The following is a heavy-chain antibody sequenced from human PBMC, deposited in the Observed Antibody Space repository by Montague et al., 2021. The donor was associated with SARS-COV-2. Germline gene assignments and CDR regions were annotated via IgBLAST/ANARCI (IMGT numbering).Heavy chain of an antibody. J-gene: IGHJ4*02. CDR2: IYNSGST. CDR3: VRDQGRSNRNYPDY. CDR1: GGSICGYY. Sequence: SETLSLTCTVSGGSICGYYWSWFRQSAGKGLEWIGRIYNSGSTSYNPSPKRRVTMSVDTSKNQFSLILSSVTAADTAVYYCVRDQGRSNRNYPDYWGQGTLVTVSS. V-gene: IGHV4-4*07. D-gene: IGHD3-10*01.